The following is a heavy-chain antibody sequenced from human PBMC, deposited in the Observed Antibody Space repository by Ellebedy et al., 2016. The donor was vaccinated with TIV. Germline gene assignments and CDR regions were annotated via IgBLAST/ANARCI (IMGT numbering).Heavy chain of an antibody. CDR1: GFIFDDYD. V-gene: IGHV3-20*03. D-gene: IGHD2-8*02. J-gene: IGHJ4*02. CDR2: INWNGTST. Sequence: GGSLRLSXAASGFIFDDYDMSWVRQAPGKGLEWVSGINWNGTSTGYADSVKGRFTISRDNAKNSLYLQMNSLRAEDTALYYCASGMVVSMTGTSDYWGQGTLVTVSS. CDR3: ASGMVVSMTGTSDY.